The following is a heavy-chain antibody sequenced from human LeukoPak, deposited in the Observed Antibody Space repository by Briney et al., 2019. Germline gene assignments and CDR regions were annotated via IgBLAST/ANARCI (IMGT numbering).Heavy chain of an antibody. V-gene: IGHV3-11*06. J-gene: IGHJ4*02. CDR1: GFTFSDYY. CDR3: ARVIYSGWEGELSD. D-gene: IGHD6-19*01. Sequence: GGSLRLSCAASGFTFSDYYMSWIRQAPGKGLEWVSYISRGGDYTNYADSVRGRFTISRDNAKNTLYLQMNSLRAEDTAVYYCARVIYSGWEGELSDWGQGTLVTVSS. CDR2: ISRGGDYT.